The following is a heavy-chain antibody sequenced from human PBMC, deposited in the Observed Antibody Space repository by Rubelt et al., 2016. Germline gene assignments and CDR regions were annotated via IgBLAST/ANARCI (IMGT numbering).Heavy chain of an antibody. D-gene: IGHD4/OR15-4a*01. CDR1: GFSFSMYW. Sequence: SLRLSCAASGFSFSMYWMHWVRQAPGKGLEWMAVISYDGRNEHYAESVKGRFTISRDNSENTLYVQLNRLRIEDTAVYFCAREGEDYGADAFDVWGQGTMVTVSS. CDR3: AREGEDYGADAFDV. J-gene: IGHJ3*01. V-gene: IGHV3-30*03. CDR2: ISYDGRNE.